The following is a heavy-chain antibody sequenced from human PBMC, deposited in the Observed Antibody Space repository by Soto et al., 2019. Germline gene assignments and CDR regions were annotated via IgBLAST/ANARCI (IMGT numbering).Heavy chain of an antibody. CDR1: GFTVSSNY. CDR3: ARVRLGELSLSDPDAFDI. J-gene: IGHJ3*02. CDR2: IYSGGST. V-gene: IGHV3-53*01. Sequence: GGFLRLSCAASGFTVSSNYMSWVRQAPGKGLEWVSVIYSGGSTYYADSVKGRFTISRDNSKNTLYLQMNSLRAEDTAVYYCARVRLGELSLSDPDAFDIWGQGTMVTVSS. D-gene: IGHD3-16*02.